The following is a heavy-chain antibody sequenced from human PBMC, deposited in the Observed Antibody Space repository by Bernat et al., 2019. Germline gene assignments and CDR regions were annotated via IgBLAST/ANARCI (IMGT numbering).Heavy chain of an antibody. CDR3: ARDYGQYSSSWYGVDNWFDP. CDR2: INSDGSST. V-gene: IGHV3-74*01. D-gene: IGHD6-13*01. Sequence: EVQLVESGGGLVQPGGSLRLSCAASGFTFSSYWMHWVRQAPGQGLVWVSRINSDGSSTSYADAVKGRFTISRDNARNTLYLQMNSLRAEDTAVYYCARDYGQYSSSWYGVDNWFDPWGQGTLVTVSS. J-gene: IGHJ5*02. CDR1: GFTFSSYW.